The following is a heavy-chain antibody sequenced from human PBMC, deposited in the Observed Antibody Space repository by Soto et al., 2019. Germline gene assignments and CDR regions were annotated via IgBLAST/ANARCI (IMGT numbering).Heavy chain of an antibody. V-gene: IGHV4-59*01. J-gene: IGHJ4*02. D-gene: IGHD3-22*01. CDR1: GGSIGRYY. Sequence: PSETLSLTCSVSGGSIGRYYWSWVRQAPGKGLEWIAYASYSGATRYNPSLESRVTISVDTSKNQFSLRLNSVPAADTAVYYCARDGQYDSGGYYSPLDHWGQGTLVTVSS. CDR2: ASYSGAT. CDR3: ARDGQYDSGGYYSPLDH.